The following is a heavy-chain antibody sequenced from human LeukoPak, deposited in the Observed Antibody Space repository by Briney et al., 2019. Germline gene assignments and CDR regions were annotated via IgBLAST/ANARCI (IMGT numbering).Heavy chain of an antibody. CDR2: ISSSGSTI. D-gene: IGHD5-18*01. CDR3: AKPYNYGTYSFDY. V-gene: IGHV3-48*03. CDR1: GFTFSSYE. Sequence: GGSLRLSCAASGFTFSSYEMNWVRQAPGKELEWVSYISSSGSTIYYADSVKGRFTISRDNAKNTLYLQMNSLRAEDTAIYYCAKPYNYGTYSFDYWGQGALVTVSS. J-gene: IGHJ4*02.